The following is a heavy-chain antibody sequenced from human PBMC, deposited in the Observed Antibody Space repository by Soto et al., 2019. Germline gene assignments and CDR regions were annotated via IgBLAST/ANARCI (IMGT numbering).Heavy chain of an antibody. V-gene: IGHV3-7*01. CDR1: GLTFSSYW. Sequence: EEQLVESGGGLVQPGGSLRLSCAASGLTFSSYWMTWVRQAPGKGLEWVANIREDGGEQNYVDSVKGRDTISRDNAQNSHYLRMNSMSVYDTAMYYRAREEASGDDPWGQGTLVTVSS. D-gene: IGHD3-10*01. CDR3: AREEASGDDP. CDR2: IREDGGEQ. J-gene: IGHJ5*02.